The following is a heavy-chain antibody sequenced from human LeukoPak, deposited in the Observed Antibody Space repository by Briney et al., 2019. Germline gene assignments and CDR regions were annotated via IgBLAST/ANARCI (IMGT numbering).Heavy chain of an antibody. Sequence: SETLSLTCTVSGGSISSYYWSWIRQPAVKELEWIGRIYTSGSTNYNPSLKSRVTMSVDTSKNQFSLKLSSVTAADTAVYYCARQVMIKFGDYFDYWGQGTLVTVSS. CDR2: IYTSGST. V-gene: IGHV4-4*07. D-gene: IGHD3-16*01. CDR3: ARQVMIKFGDYFDY. J-gene: IGHJ4*02. CDR1: GGSISSYY.